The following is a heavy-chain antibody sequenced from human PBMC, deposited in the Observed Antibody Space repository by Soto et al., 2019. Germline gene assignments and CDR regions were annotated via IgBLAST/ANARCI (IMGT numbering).Heavy chain of an antibody. CDR2: INHSGST. J-gene: IGHJ4*02. V-gene: IGHV4-34*01. D-gene: IGHD1-1*01. Sequence: PSETLSLTCAVYGGSFSGYHWTWIRQPPGTGLEWIGEINHSGSTNYNPSLKSRVTTSVDTSKNQFSPKLTSVTAADTAVYYCARDEITGLFDYWGQGTLVTVSS. CDR1: GGSFSGYH. CDR3: ARDEITGLFDY.